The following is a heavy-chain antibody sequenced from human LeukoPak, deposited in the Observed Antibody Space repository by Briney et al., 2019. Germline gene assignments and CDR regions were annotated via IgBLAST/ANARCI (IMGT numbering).Heavy chain of an antibody. Sequence: PGGSLRLSCTASGFTFGDYAMSWFRQAPGKGREWVVFIRTKAYGGTTEYAASVKGTFTISTDYSKSIAYLQMNSLITEDTAVYYCTQGAVAGLDYWGQGTLVTVSS. J-gene: IGHJ4*02. CDR1: GFTFGDYA. CDR2: IRTKAYGGTT. V-gene: IGHV3-49*03. CDR3: TQGAVAGLDY. D-gene: IGHD6-19*01.